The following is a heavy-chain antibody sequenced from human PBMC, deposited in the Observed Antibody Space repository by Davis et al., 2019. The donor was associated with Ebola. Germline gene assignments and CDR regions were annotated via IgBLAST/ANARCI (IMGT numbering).Heavy chain of an antibody. CDR1: GFPFSSYG. D-gene: IGHD7-27*01. Sequence: SLKISCSASGFPFSSYGMHWVRQAPGQGLEWVAVISYDGSNKYYADSVKGRFTISRDNSKNTLYLQMNSLRAEDTAVYYCARYWGPFDYWGQGTLVTVSS. CDR3: ARYWGPFDY. J-gene: IGHJ4*02. CDR2: ISYDGSNK. V-gene: IGHV3-30*03.